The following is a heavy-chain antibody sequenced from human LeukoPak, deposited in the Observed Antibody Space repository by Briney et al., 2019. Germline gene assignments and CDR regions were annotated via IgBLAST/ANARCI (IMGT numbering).Heavy chain of an antibody. CDR2: IYSGGST. V-gene: IGHV3-66*01. CDR1: GFTVSSNY. J-gene: IGHJ4*02. CDR3: ARARCSGGSCYFGWYYFDY. D-gene: IGHD2-15*01. Sequence: GGSLRLSCAASGFTVSSNYMSWVRQAPGKGLEWVSVIYSGGSTYYADSVKGRFTISRDNSKNTLYLQMNSLRVEDTAVYYCARARCSGGSCYFGWYYFDYWGQGTLVTVSS.